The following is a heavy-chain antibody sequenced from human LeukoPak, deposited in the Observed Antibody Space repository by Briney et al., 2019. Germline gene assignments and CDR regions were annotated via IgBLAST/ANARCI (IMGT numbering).Heavy chain of an antibody. V-gene: IGHV1-3*01. Sequence: ASVKVSCKASGYTFTSYAMHWVRQAPGQRLEWMGWINAGNGNTKYSQKFQGRVTITRDTSASTAYMELSSLRSEDTAVYYCARVDSSSWYGEIDPWGQGTLVTVSS. CDR3: ARVDSSSWYGEIDP. J-gene: IGHJ5*02. CDR2: INAGNGNT. D-gene: IGHD6-13*01. CDR1: GYTFTSYA.